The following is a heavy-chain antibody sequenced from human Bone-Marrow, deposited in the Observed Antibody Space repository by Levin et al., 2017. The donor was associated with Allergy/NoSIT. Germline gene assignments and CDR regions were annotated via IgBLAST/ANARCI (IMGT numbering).Heavy chain of an antibody. CDR2: IWYDGSNK. D-gene: IGHD2-2*01. V-gene: IGHV3-33*01. Sequence: GGSLRLSCAASGFTFSSYGMHWVRQAPGKGLEWVAVIWYDGSNKYYADSVKGRFTISRDNSKNTLYLQMNSLRAEDTAVYYCARSSPRIQRTYYFDYWGQGTLVTVSS. J-gene: IGHJ4*02. CDR1: GFTFSSYG. CDR3: ARSSPRIQRTYYFDY.